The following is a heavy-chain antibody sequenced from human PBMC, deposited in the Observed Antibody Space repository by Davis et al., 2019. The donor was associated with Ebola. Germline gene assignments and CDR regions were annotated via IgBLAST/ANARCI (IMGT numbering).Heavy chain of an antibody. D-gene: IGHD3-3*01. Sequence: GESLKISCAASGFTFSSYAMHWVRQAPGKGLEWVAVISYDGSNKYYADSVKGRFTISRDNSKNTLYLQMNSLRAEDTAVYYCARGLGYDFWSSDTYYYYGMDVWGQGTTVTVSS. CDR2: ISYDGSNK. V-gene: IGHV3-30-3*01. J-gene: IGHJ6*02. CDR3: ARGLGYDFWSSDTYYYYGMDV. CDR1: GFTFSSYA.